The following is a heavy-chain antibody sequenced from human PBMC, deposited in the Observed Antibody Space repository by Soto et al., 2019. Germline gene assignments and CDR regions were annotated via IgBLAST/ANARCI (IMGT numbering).Heavy chain of an antibody. CDR2: ISAYNDNI. Sequence: QVQLVQSGAEVKKPGASVQVSCKTSGYTFTDYAVTWVRQAPGPGLEWLGWISAYNDNIHYSPKFRGRVTMTTDTSMSTVYMELRSLTSDDTAVYFCARFDWISAWFDPWGQGTPVTVSS. CDR1: GYTFTDYA. J-gene: IGHJ5*02. V-gene: IGHV1-18*01. CDR3: ARFDWISAWFDP. D-gene: IGHD3-9*01.